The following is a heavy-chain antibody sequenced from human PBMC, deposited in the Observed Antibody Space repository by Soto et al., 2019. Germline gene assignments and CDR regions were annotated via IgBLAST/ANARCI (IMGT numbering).Heavy chain of an antibody. CDR3: AKGGAIVAAGTRVYLYNAMDV. D-gene: IGHD1-26*01. CDR1: GYTFTGYY. V-gene: IGHV1-2*02. Sequence: ASVKVSCKASGYTFTGYYIHWVRQAPGQGLEWMGWINPNSGDTYLAQRFQGRVTMNRDTSIGTAYMELRGLTSDDTAEYYCAKGGAIVAAGTRVYLYNAMDVWGQGTTVTSP. J-gene: IGHJ6*02. CDR2: INPNSGDT.